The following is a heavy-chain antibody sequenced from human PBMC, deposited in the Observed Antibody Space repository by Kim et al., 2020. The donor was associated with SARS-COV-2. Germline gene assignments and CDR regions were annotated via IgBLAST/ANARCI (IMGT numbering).Heavy chain of an antibody. Sequence: SETLSLTCTVSVGPISGSNYWWAWIRQPPGKGLEWIGTINYIGTTYYNPSLKGRLTISVDTSKNQFSLKLSAVTAADTAVYYCARQFSHGLMAFDFWGQGSMVAVSS. CDR1: VGPISGSNYW. CDR3: ARQFSHGLMAFDF. CDR2: INYIGTT. J-gene: IGHJ3*01. V-gene: IGHV4-39*01.